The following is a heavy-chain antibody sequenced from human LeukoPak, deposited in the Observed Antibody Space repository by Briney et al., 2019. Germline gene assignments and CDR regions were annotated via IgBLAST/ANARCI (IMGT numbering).Heavy chain of an antibody. D-gene: IGHD3-10*01. CDR2: IHYSGST. CDR3: ARSYGSGSSYGMDV. J-gene: IGHJ6*04. CDR1: GGSISSGGYY. V-gene: IGHV4-31*03. Sequence: SETLSLTCTVSGGSISSGGYYWSWIRQHPGKGLEWIGYIHYSGSTYYNPSLKSRVTISVDTSKNQFSLKLSSVTAADTAVYYCARSYGSGSSYGMDVWGKGTTVTVSS.